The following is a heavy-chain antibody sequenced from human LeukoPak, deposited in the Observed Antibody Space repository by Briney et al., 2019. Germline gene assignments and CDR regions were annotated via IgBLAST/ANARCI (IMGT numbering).Heavy chain of an antibody. CDR2: ISSSSSYI. Sequence: GGSLRLSCAASGFTFSSYSMNWVRQAPGKGLEWVSSISSSSSYIYYADSVKGRFTISRDNAKNSLYLQMNSLRAEDTAVYYCAIGIAAAGDAFDIWDQGTMVTVSS. V-gene: IGHV3-21*01. D-gene: IGHD6-13*01. CDR3: AIGIAAAGDAFDI. CDR1: GFTFSSYS. J-gene: IGHJ3*02.